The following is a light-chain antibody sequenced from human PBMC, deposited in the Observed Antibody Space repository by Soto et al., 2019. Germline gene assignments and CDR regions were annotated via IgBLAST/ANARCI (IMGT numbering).Light chain of an antibody. CDR2: GAS. Sequence: EMVMTQSPATLSVCPWETTRLSCRASQSINSDVAWYQQKVGQTPRLLIHGASTRATDIPARFSGSGSGTEFTLTISSLQSEDFAVYYCQQYNHWPPWTFGQGTKVDIK. CDR1: QSINSD. J-gene: IGKJ1*01. CDR3: QQYNHWPPWT. V-gene: IGKV3-15*01.